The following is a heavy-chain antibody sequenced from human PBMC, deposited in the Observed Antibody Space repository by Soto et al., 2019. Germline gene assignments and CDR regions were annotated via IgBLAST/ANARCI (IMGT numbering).Heavy chain of an antibody. Sequence: EVQLVESGGGLLQPGGSLRLSCAVSGSTFSNDWMHWVRQAPGKGLVWVSHINSDGSSTNYADFGKGRFTIARDNAKNTVYLQMTSLRAEATAVYYCARDRSYSLDVWGQGTMVTVSS. CDR3: ARDRSYSLDV. V-gene: IGHV3-74*01. CDR2: INSDGSST. J-gene: IGHJ6*02. CDR1: GSTFSNDW.